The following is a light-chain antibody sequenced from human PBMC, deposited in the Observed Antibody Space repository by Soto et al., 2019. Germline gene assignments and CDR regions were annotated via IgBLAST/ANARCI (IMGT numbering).Light chain of an antibody. V-gene: IGLV2-23*01. Sequence: QSVLTQPASVSGSPGQSITISFTASSSHIGSSNLVSWYQHHSGKAPKLIIYEGNKRPSGVSNRFSGSKSGKTASLTISGLQAEDEGTYYCCSYAGSSPLYVFGTGTKVTVL. CDR1: SSHIGSSNL. CDR2: EGN. J-gene: IGLJ1*01. CDR3: CSYAGSSPLYV.